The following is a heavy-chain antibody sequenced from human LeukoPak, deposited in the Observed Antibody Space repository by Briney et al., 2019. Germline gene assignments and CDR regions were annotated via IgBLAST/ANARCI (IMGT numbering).Heavy chain of an antibody. CDR2: IFHTGST. Sequence: SETLSLTCGVSGGSISSTEWWSWVRQPPGEGVEWIGEIFHTGSTNYNPSLKSRVTISVDKSKTQVSLKLSSVTAADTAVYYCARDLRYSGSWYYYGMDVWGQGTTVTVSS. J-gene: IGHJ6*02. V-gene: IGHV4-4*02. CDR1: GGSISSTEW. D-gene: IGHD6-13*01. CDR3: ARDLRYSGSWYYYGMDV.